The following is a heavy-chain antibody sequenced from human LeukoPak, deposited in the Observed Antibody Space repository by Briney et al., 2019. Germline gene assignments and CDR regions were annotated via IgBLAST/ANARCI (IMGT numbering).Heavy chain of an antibody. V-gene: IGHV3-53*01. CDR1: GFTVSGSY. CDR3: ARGRVVTAFDY. J-gene: IGHJ4*02. Sequence: GGSLRLSCAASGFTVSGSYMSWVRQAPGKGLEWVSVIYSGGSTYYADSVKGRFTISRDNSKNTLYPQMNSLRAEDTAVYYCARGRVVTAFDYWGQGTRVTVSS. D-gene: IGHD3-22*01. CDR2: IYSGGST.